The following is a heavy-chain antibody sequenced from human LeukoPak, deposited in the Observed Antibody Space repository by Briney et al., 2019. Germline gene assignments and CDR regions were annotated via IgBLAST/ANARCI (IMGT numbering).Heavy chain of an antibody. CDR3: ARGLRVDIARSSPKYNYYMDV. V-gene: IGHV4-34*01. CDR2: INHRGST. Sequence: SETLSLTCAVYGGSFSGYYWSWIRQPPGKGLEWIGEINHRGSTNYNPSLKSRVTISVDTSTNQFSLKLSSVTAADTAVYYCARGLRVDIARSSPKYNYYMDVWGKGTTVTVSS. J-gene: IGHJ6*03. D-gene: IGHD5-12*01. CDR1: GGSFSGYY.